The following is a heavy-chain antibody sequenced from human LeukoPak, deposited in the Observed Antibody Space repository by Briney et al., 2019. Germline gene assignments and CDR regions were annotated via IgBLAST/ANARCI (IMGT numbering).Heavy chain of an antibody. Sequence: GESLKISCKGSGYSFTSYWSGWVRQMPGKGLEWMGIIYPGDSDTRYSPSFQGQVTISADKSISTAYLQWSSLKASDTAMYYCARQSIGDRDCYYFDYWGQGTLVTVSS. CDR2: IYPGDSDT. J-gene: IGHJ4*02. CDR1: GYSFTSYW. CDR3: ARQSIGDRDCYYFDY. D-gene: IGHD2-21*02. V-gene: IGHV5-51*01.